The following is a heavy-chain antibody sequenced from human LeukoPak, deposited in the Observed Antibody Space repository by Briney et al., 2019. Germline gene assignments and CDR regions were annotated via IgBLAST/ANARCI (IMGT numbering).Heavy chain of an antibody. V-gene: IGHV3-74*01. CDR1: GFTFSSYW. CDR2: VSSDGSGT. Sequence: GGSLRLSCAASGFTFSSYWMHWVRQAPGKGLVWVSHVSSDGSGTSYADSVKGRFTISRDNAKNTLYLQMNSLRAEDTAVYYCARQIVGTTQGDYWGQGTLVTVSS. J-gene: IGHJ4*02. CDR3: ARQIVGTTQGDY. D-gene: IGHD1-26*01.